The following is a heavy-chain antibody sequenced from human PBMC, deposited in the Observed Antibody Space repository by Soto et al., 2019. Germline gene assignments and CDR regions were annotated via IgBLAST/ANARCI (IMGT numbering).Heavy chain of an antibody. V-gene: IGHV3-66*01. J-gene: IGHJ6*03. CDR2: IYSGGST. D-gene: IGHD5-18*01. Sequence: GSLRLSCAASGFTVSSNYMSWVRQAPGKGLEWVSVIYSGGSTYYADSVKGRFTISRDNSKNTLYLQMNSLRAEDTAVYYCARGIRDTAIYYMDVWGKGTTVTVSS. CDR3: ARGIRDTAIYYMDV. CDR1: GFTVSSNY.